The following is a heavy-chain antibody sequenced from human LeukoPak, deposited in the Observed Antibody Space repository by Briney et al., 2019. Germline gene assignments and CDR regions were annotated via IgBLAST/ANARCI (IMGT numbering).Heavy chain of an antibody. D-gene: IGHD6-13*01. J-gene: IGHJ4*02. CDR2: ISVYNGNT. CDR1: GYIFTGYY. Sequence: ASVKVSCKASGYIFTGYYMHWVRQAPGQGLEWMGRISVYNGNTDYSQRLQGRITMTADTSTSTAFMELTSLRSDDTAVYFCARESTSWSFEYWGQGTLVTVS. CDR3: ARESTSWSFEY. V-gene: IGHV1-18*04.